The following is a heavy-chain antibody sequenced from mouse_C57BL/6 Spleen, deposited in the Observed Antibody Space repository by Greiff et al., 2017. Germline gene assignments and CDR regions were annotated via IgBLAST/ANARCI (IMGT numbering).Heavy chain of an antibody. Sequence: QVQLQQPGAELVRPGTSVKLSCKASGYTFTSYWMHWVKKRPGQGLEWIGVIDPSDSYTNYNQKFKGKATLTVDPSSSTAYMQLSSLTSEDSAVYYCARPDGYDYAMDYWSQGDSVTVSS. D-gene: IGHD2-2*01. CDR2: IDPSDSYT. J-gene: IGHJ4*01. V-gene: IGHV1-59*01. CDR1: GYTFTSYW. CDR3: ARPDGYDYAMDY.